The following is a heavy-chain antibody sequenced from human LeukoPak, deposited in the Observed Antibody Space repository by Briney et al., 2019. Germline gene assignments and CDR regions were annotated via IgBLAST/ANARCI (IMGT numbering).Heavy chain of an antibody. CDR3: ARGPYRCGGNCSFAY. J-gene: IGHJ4*02. CDR2: ISSSSTYI. CDR1: GFTFSSYN. D-gene: IGHD2-21*01. V-gene: IGHV3-21*01. Sequence: GGSLRLSCAASGFTFSSYNMNWVRQAPGKGLEWVSSISSSSTYIYYADSLKGRFTVSRDNAKNSLYLQMNSLRAEDTAVYYCARGPYRCGGNCSFAYWGQGTLVTVSS.